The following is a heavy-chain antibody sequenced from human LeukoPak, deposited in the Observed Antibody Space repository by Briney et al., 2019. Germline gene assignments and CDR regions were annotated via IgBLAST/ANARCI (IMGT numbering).Heavy chain of an antibody. V-gene: IGHV1-2*02. Sequence: ASVKVSCKASGYIFTDYYIHWVRQAPGQGLEWMGSLNPINGDTKYAQKFNGRVTMTRDTSLTTAYLELHRLSSDDTAVYYCAKHDGYGSGRWDWFDPWGQGPLVTVSS. CDR3: AKHDGYGSGRWDWFDP. J-gene: IGHJ5*02. CDR1: GYIFTDYY. D-gene: IGHD3-10*01. CDR2: LNPINGDT.